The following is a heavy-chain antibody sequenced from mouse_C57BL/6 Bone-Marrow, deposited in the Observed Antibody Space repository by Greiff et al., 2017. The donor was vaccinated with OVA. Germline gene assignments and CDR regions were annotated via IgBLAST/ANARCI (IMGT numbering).Heavy chain of an antibody. Sequence: VHVKQSGPELVKPGASVKISCKASGYSFTDYNMNWVKQSNGKSLEWIGVINPNYGTNSYNQKFKGKATLTVDQSSSTAYMQLNSLTSEDSAVYYCAFCYGSSYSYFDVWGTGTTVTVSS. V-gene: IGHV1-39*01. J-gene: IGHJ1*03. CDR3: AFCYGSSYSYFDV. D-gene: IGHD1-1*01. CDR2: INPNYGTN. CDR1: GYSFTDYN.